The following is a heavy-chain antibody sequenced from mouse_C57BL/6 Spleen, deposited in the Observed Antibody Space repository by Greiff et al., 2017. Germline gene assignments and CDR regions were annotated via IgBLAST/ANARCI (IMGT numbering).Heavy chain of an antibody. D-gene: IGHD2-1*01. V-gene: IGHV1-54*01. CDR3: AKGAHCGNHMDY. Sequence: VQLQQSGAELVRPGTLVKVSCKASGYAFTNYLIEWVKQRPGQGLEWIGVINPGSGGTNYNEKFKGKATLTADKSSSTAYMPLSSLTSEDSAVYFSAKGAHCGNHMDYWGQGTSLTVSS. CDR1: GYAFTNYL. J-gene: IGHJ4*01. CDR2: INPGSGGT.